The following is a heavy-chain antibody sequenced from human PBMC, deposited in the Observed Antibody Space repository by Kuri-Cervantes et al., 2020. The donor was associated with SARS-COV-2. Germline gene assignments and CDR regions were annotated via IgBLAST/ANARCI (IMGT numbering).Heavy chain of an antibody. CDR1: GYTFTSYD. J-gene: IGHJ5*02. Sequence: ASVKVSCKASGYTFTSYDINWVRQATGQGLEWMGWMNPNSGGTNYAQKFQGRVTMTRDTSISTAHMELSRLRSDDPAVYYCARSGGITMVQGVTWDWFDPWGQGTLVTVSS. V-gene: IGHV1-2*02. D-gene: IGHD3-10*01. CDR3: ARSGGITMVQGVTWDWFDP. CDR2: MNPNSGGT.